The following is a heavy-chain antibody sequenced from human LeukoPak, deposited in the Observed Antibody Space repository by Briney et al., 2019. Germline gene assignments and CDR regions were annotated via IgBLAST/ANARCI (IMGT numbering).Heavy chain of an antibody. D-gene: IGHD3-22*01. CDR2: IIPIFGTA. V-gene: IGHV1-69*01. CDR1: GGTFSSYA. CDR3: ARDAATYYYDSSGLDP. J-gene: IGHJ5*02. Sequence: SVKVSCKASGGTFSSYAISWVRQAPGQGLEWMGGIIPIFGTANYAQKFQGRVTITADESTSTAYMELSSLRSEDTAVYYCARDAATYYYDSSGLDPWGQGTLVTVSS.